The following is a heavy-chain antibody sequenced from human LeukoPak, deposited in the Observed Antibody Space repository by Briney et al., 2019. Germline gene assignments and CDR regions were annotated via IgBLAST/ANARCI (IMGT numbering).Heavy chain of an antibody. CDR3: AKGARITMVRGEGIDY. CDR1: GFTFSTYS. Sequence: GGSLRLSCVASGFTFSTYSMNWVRQAPGKGLEWVSFISTSSNYIYYADSVKGRFTISRDNAKNSLYLQMNSLRAEDTAVYYCAKGARITMVRGEGIDYWGQGTLVTVSS. J-gene: IGHJ4*02. V-gene: IGHV3-21*01. D-gene: IGHD3-10*01. CDR2: ISTSSNYI.